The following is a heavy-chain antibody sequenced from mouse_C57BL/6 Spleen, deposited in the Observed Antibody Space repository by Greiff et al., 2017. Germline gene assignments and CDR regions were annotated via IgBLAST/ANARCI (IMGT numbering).Heavy chain of an antibody. V-gene: IGHV1-69*01. CDR1: GYTFTSYW. CDR3: ARRGDYDIDAMDY. CDR2: IDPSDSYT. J-gene: IGHJ4*01. D-gene: IGHD2-4*01. Sequence: VQLQQPGAELVMPGASVKLSCKASGYTFTSYWMHWVKQRPGQGLEWIGEIDPSDSYTNYNQKFKGKSTLTVDKSSSTAYMQLSSLTSEDSAVYYCARRGDYDIDAMDYWGQGTSGTVSS.